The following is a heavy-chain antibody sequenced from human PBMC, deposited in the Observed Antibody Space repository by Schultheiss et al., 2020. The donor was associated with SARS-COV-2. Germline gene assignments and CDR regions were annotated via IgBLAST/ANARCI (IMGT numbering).Heavy chain of an antibody. D-gene: IGHD3-10*01. CDR3: TRCNGFGADY. Sequence: SETLSLTCTVSGGSISSYYWSWIRQPPGKGLEWIGSIYYSGSTYYNPSLKSRVTISVDTSKNQFSLKLSSVTAADTAVYYYTRCNGFGADYWGQGTLVTVSS. CDR2: IYYSGST. V-gene: IGHV4-59*12. CDR1: GGSISSYY. J-gene: IGHJ4*02.